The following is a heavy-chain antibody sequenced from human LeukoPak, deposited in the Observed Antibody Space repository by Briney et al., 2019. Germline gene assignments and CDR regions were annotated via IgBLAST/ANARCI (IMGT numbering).Heavy chain of an antibody. V-gene: IGHV4-30-4*01. J-gene: IGHJ4*02. Sequence: PSQTLSLTCTVSGGSISSGDYYSSWLRQPPGKGLEWIGYIYYSGSTYYNPSLKSRVTISVDTSKNQFSLKLSSVTAADTALYYCSRAPLTGYQIDYWGQASLVTASS. CDR3: SRAPLTGYQIDY. D-gene: IGHD3-9*01. CDR2: IYYSGST. CDR1: GGSISSGDYY.